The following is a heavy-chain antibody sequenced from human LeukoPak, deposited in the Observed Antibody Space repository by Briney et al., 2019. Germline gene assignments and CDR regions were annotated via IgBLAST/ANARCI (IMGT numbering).Heavy chain of an antibody. J-gene: IGHJ6*02. CDR2: INSDGSST. Sequence: GGSLRLSCAASGFTFSSYWMHWVRQAPGKGLVRVSRINSDGSSTSYADSVKGRFTISRDNAKNTLYLQMNSLRAEDTAVYYCASVGNVDTAMVKGGGYYYGMDVWGQGTTVTVSS. CDR1: GFTFSSYW. D-gene: IGHD5-18*01. V-gene: IGHV3-74*01. CDR3: ASVGNVDTAMVKGGGYYYGMDV.